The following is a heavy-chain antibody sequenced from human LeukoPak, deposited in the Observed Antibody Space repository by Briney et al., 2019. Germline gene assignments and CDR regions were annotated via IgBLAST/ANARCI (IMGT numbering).Heavy chain of an antibody. V-gene: IGHV3-7*01. CDR3: ARDGRELDRTYYYYYMDV. CDR1: GFTFSSYW. D-gene: IGHD1-26*01. J-gene: IGHJ6*03. Sequence: GGSLRLSCAASGFTFSSYWMSWVRQAPGKGLEWVANIKQDGSEKYYVDSVKGRFTISRDNAKNSLYLQMNSLRAEDTAVYYCARDGRELDRTYYYYYMDVWGKGTTVTVSS. CDR2: IKQDGSEK.